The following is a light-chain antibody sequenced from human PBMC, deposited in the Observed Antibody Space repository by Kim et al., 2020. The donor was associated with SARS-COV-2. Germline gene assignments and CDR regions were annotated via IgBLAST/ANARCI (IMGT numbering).Light chain of an antibody. CDR3: QQYYAAPYT. CDR1: QSLLYASNNKNY. J-gene: IGKJ2*01. Sequence: RVTIDCKSTQSLLYASNNKNYLAWYQQRPGQPLKLLFYRASTRESGIPDRFSGSGSGTEFTLTISNLQAEDVAVYYCQQYYAAPYTFGQGTKLEI. V-gene: IGKV4-1*01. CDR2: RAS.